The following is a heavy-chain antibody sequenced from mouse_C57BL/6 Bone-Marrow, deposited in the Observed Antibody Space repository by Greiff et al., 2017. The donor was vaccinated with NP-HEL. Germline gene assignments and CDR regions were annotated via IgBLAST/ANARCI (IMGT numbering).Heavy chain of an antibody. J-gene: IGHJ2*01. D-gene: IGHD2-10*02. V-gene: IGHV1-76*01. Sequence: LEESGAELVRPGASVKLSCKASGYTFTDYYINWVKQRPGQGLEWIARIYPGSGNTYYNEKFKGKATLTAEKSSSTAYMQLSSLTSEDSAVYFCARRGYGNYEDYWGQGTTLTVSS. CDR2: IYPGSGNT. CDR3: ARRGYGNYEDY. CDR1: GYTFTDYY.